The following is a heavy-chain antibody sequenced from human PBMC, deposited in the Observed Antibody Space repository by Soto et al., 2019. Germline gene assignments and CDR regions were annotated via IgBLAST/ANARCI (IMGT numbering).Heavy chain of an antibody. CDR1: SFSLSSYG. V-gene: IGHV3-30*18. J-gene: IGHJ4*02. CDR3: ANSSPIRLWQVDY. D-gene: IGHD5-18*01. Sequence: GALRRFSEASSFSLSSYGMDWVRQAPGKGLEWVAVISYDGSNKYYADSVQGRFTISRDNSKNTLYLQMNSLRAEDTAVYYWANSSPIRLWQVDYWGQGTLVTVSS. CDR2: ISYDGSNK.